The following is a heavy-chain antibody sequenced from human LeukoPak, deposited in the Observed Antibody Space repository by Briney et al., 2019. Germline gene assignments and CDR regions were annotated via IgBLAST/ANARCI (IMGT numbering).Heavy chain of an antibody. V-gene: IGHV4-59*01. CDR1: GGSISSYY. CDR3: ARLGGYGYFDY. D-gene: IGHD5-12*01. J-gene: IGHJ4*02. Sequence: SETLSLTCTVSGGSISSYYWSWIRQPPGKGLEWIGYIYYSGSINYNPSLKSRVTISVDTSKSQFSLKLSSVTAADTAVYYCARLGGYGYFDYWGQGTLVTVSS. CDR2: IYYSGSI.